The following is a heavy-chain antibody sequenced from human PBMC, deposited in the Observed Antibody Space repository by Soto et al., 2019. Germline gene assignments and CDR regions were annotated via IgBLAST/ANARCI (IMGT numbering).Heavy chain of an antibody. CDR3: TSYPTYYYDSSGFS. D-gene: IGHD3-22*01. J-gene: IGHJ5*02. Sequence: GGSLILSCAASGFTFSNAWMNWVRQAPGKGLEWVGRIKSKTDGGTTDYAAPVKGRFTISRDDSKNTLYLQMNSLKTEDTAVYYCTSYPTYYYDSSGFSWGQGTLVTVSS. CDR1: GFTFSNAW. V-gene: IGHV3-15*07. CDR2: IKSKTDGGTT.